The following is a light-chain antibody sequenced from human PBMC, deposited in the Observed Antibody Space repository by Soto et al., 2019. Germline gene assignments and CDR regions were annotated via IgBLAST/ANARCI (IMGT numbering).Light chain of an antibody. V-gene: IGKV1-39*01. CDR3: QKSYRTPSP. CDR2: VAS. Sequence: DIQMTQSPSSLSASVGDRVTITCRASQSISSYLNWYQQKPGKAPKLMIYVASSLQSGVPSRFSGSGSGTDFTITIRSLKPEDFSACYCQKSYRTPSPFGQGNKLEIK. J-gene: IGKJ2*01. CDR1: QSISSY.